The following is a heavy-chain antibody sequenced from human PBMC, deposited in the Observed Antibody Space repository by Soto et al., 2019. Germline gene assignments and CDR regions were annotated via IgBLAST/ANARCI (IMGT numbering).Heavy chain of an antibody. CDR3: ARTTTLENYFDY. V-gene: IGHV4-59*01. D-gene: IGHD2-15*01. Sequence: PSETLSLTCTVSGGSFSSYYWSWTRQPPGKGLEWIGYIYYTGSIIYNPSLKSRVTMSVDMSMKQFSLKLNSVTAADTAVYYCARTTTLENYFDYWGQGTLVTVPQ. CDR1: GGSFSSYY. J-gene: IGHJ4*02. CDR2: IYYTGSI.